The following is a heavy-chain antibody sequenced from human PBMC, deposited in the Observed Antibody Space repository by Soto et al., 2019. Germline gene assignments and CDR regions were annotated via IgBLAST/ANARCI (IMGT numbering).Heavy chain of an antibody. Sequence: GGSLRLSCAASGFTFDSYWMSWVRQAPGKGLEWVATIKQDGTDKYYVDSVKGRFTVSRDNAKNSLYLQVDSLRAEDTAVYYCARYTRQTDYWGQGTPVTVS. J-gene: IGHJ4*02. CDR3: ARYTRQTDY. V-gene: IGHV3-7*01. CDR2: IKQDGTDK. CDR1: GFTFDSYW.